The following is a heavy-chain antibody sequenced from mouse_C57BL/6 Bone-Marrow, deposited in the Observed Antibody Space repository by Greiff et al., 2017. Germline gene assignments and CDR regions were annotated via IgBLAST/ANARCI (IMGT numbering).Heavy chain of an antibody. CDR2: IYPRSGNT. CDR1: GYTFTSYG. V-gene: IGHV1-81*01. Sequence: VKLQESGAELARPGASVKLSCKASGYTFTSYGISWVKQRTGQGLEWIGEIYPRSGNTYYNEKFKGKATLTADKSSSTAYMELRSLTSEDSAVYFCARYYYGSSYNYWGQGTTLTVSS. CDR3: ARYYYGSSYNY. J-gene: IGHJ2*01. D-gene: IGHD1-1*01.